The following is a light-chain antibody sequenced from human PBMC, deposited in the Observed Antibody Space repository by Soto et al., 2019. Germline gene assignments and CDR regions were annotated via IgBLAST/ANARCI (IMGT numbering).Light chain of an antibody. Sequence: QSALTQPPSVSGAPGQRVTISCTGSSSNIGAGYDVHWYQQLPGTAPKLLIYGNTNRPSGVPDRLSGSKSGTSASLAITGLQAEDEADYYCQSFDSSLSGHVVFGGGIKLTVL. CDR2: GNT. V-gene: IGLV1-40*01. CDR3: QSFDSSLSGHVV. CDR1: SSNIGAGYD. J-gene: IGLJ2*01.